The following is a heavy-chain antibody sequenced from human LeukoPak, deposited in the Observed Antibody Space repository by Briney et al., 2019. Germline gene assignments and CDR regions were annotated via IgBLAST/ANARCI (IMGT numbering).Heavy chain of an antibody. CDR1: GGSISSSSYY. CDR2: IYYSGST. D-gene: IGHD2-2*01. J-gene: IGHJ5*02. CDR3: ATRGGCSSTSCYNWFDP. Sequence: SETLSLTCTVSGGSISSSSYYWGWIRQPPGKGLGWIGSIYYSGSTYYNPSLKSRVTISVDTSNNQFSLKLSSVTAADTAVYYCATRGGCSSTSCYNWFDPWGQGTLVTVSS. V-gene: IGHV4-39*07.